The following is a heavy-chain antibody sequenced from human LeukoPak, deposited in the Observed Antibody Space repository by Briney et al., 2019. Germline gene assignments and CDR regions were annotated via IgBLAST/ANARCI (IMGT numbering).Heavy chain of an antibody. V-gene: IGHV3-48*04. Sequence: GGSLRLSCAASGFTFSSYWMHWVRQAPGKGLEWVSYISNSGSTIYYADSVKGRFTISRDNAKNSLFLQMNSLRPEDTAVYYCAKYAAAGAYDRHSEIDSWGQGTLVTVSS. D-gene: IGHD3-22*01. J-gene: IGHJ4*02. CDR1: GFTFSSYW. CDR2: ISNSGSTI. CDR3: AKYAAAGAYDRHSEIDS.